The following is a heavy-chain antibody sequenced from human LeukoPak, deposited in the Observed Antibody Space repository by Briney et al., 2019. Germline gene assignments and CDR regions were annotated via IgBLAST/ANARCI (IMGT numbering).Heavy chain of an antibody. CDR1: GGSISSYY. D-gene: IGHD3-10*01. J-gene: IGHJ5*02. Sequence: SETLSLTCTVSGGSISSYYWSWIRQPPGKGLEWIGYIYYSGSTNYNPSLKSRVTISVDTSKNQFSLKLSSVTAADTAMYYCARGLSRGVRGVIITHFVPGGQGTLVTVSS. CDR3: ARGLSRGVRGVIITHFVP. V-gene: IGHV4-59*12. CDR2: IYYSGST.